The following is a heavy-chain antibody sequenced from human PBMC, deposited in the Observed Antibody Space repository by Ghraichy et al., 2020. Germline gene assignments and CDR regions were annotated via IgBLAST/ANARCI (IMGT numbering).Heavy chain of an antibody. D-gene: IGHD1-26*01. Sequence: GSLRLSCAASGFTFSSYSMNWVRQAPGKGLEWVSYISSSSSTIYYADSVKGRFTISRDNAKNSLYLQMNSLRDEDTAVYYCNSGSYFLSAFDIWGQGTMVTVSS. CDR3: NSGSYFLSAFDI. V-gene: IGHV3-48*02. CDR1: GFTFSSYS. CDR2: ISSSSSTI. J-gene: IGHJ3*02.